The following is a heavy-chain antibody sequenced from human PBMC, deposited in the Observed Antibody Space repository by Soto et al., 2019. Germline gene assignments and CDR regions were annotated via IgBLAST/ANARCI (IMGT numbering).Heavy chain of an antibody. Sequence: SETLSLTCTVSGGSISSYYWSWIRQPAGKGLEWIGRIYTSGSTNYNPSLKSRVTMSVDTSKNQFSLKLSSVTAADTAVYYCARDTSGYSSSWYDYWGQGTLVTVSS. J-gene: IGHJ4*02. D-gene: IGHD6-13*01. CDR1: GGSISSYY. CDR2: IYTSGST. V-gene: IGHV4-4*07. CDR3: ARDTSGYSSSWYDY.